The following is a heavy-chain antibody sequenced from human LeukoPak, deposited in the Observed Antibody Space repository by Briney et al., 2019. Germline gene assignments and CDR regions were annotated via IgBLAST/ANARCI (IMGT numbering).Heavy chain of an antibody. J-gene: IGHJ4*02. V-gene: IGHV3-23*01. CDR1: GFTFSTCG. CDR3: AKDLLPPRIAVALPNIIFDY. Sequence: GGSLRLSCTASGFTFSTCGMTWVSQAPGKGLEWASAISGSGGSTYYADSVKGRFTISRDNSKNTLYLQMNSLRAEDTAVYYCAKDLLPPRIAVALPNIIFDYWGQGTLVTVSS. D-gene: IGHD6-19*01. CDR2: ISGSGGST.